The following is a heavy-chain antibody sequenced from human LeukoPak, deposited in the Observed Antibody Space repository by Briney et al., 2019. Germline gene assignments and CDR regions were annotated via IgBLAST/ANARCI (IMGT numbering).Heavy chain of an antibody. V-gene: IGHV1-69*11. CDR2: VIPILKTT. CDR3: ARVGGDIVVVPAETNWFDP. CDR1: GGTFLSYG. D-gene: IGHD2-2*01. Sequence: ASVKVSCKASGGTFLSYGVTWVRQAPGQGLEWMGSVIPILKTTNYSQKFQGRVTITADEPTSTAYMELSSLRSEDTAVYYCARVGGDIVVVPAETNWFDPWGQGTLVTVSS. J-gene: IGHJ5*02.